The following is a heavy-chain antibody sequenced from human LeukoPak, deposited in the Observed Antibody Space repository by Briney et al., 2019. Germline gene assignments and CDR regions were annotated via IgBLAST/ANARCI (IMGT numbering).Heavy chain of an antibody. CDR3: TRAGWYHPFDY. J-gene: IGHJ4*02. V-gene: IGHV3-48*03. D-gene: IGHD6-19*01. Sequence: GGSLRLSCAASRFTFSNYGMNWVRQAPGQGLEWVSYISSGGSTIYYAGSVKGRFTISRDNAKNSLYLQMNSLRAEDTAVYYCTRAGWYHPFDYWGQGTLVTVSS. CDR2: ISSGGSTI. CDR1: RFTFSNYG.